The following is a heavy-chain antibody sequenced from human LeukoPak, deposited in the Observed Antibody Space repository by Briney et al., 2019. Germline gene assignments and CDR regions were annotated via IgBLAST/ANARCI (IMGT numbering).Heavy chain of an antibody. D-gene: IGHD3-3*01. CDR3: ARTQKYYDLWSGMN. V-gene: IGHV3-11*04. Sequence: GGSLRLSCAATGFTFSDYYMSWLRQAPGKGLEWISYISSSGSADYYADSVQGRFTVSRDNAKSSLYLQMNSLRAEDTSVYYCARTQKYYDLWSGMNWGQGTLVTVSS. J-gene: IGHJ4*02. CDR1: GFTFSDYY. CDR2: ISSSGSAD.